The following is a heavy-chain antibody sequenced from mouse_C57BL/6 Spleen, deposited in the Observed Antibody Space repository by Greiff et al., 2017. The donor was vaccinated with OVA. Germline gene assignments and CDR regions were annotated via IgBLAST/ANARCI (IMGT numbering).Heavy chain of an antibody. V-gene: IGHV1-80*01. Sequence: QVQLQQSGAELVKPGASVKISCKASGYAFSSYWMNWVKQRPGKGLEWIGQIYPGDGDTNYNGKFKGKATLTADKSSSTAYMQLSSLTSEDSAVYFCARSKAIYSGSSHFDYWGQGTTLTVSS. CDR3: ARSKAIYSGSSHFDY. CDR1: GYAFSSYW. CDR2: IYPGDGDT. J-gene: IGHJ2*01. D-gene: IGHD1-1*01.